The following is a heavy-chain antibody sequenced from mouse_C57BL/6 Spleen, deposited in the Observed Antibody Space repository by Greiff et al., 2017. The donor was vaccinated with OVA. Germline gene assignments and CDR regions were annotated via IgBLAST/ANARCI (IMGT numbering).Heavy chain of an antibody. CDR3: ARSDYGSRHWYFDV. CDR2: IDPEDGET. CDR1: GFNIKDYY. V-gene: IGHV14-2*01. J-gene: IGHJ1*03. D-gene: IGHD1-1*01. Sequence: VQLQQSGAELVKPGASVKLSCTASGFNIKDYYMHWVKQRTEQGLEWIGRIDPEDGETKYAPKFQDKATITADTSSNTAYLQLSSLTSEDTAVYYCARSDYGSRHWYFDVWGTGTTVTVSS.